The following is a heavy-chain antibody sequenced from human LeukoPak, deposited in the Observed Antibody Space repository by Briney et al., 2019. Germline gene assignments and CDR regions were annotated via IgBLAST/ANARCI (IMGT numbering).Heavy chain of an antibody. CDR2: IYPGDSDT. Sequence: ASVKVSCKASGGTFSSYAISWVRQAPGQGLEWMGIIYPGDSDTRYSPSFQGQVTISADKSISTAYLQWSSLKASDTAMYYCARGITIFGVVNVFDYWGQGTLVTVSS. CDR3: ARGITIFGVVNVFDY. V-gene: IGHV5-51*01. D-gene: IGHD3-3*01. J-gene: IGHJ4*02. CDR1: GGTFSSYA.